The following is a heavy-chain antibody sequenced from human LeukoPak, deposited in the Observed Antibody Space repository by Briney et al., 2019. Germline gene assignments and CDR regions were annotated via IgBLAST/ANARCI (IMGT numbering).Heavy chain of an antibody. D-gene: IGHD3-22*01. Sequence: ASLKVSCKASGYTFTGYYMHWVRQAPGQGLEWMGWINPNSGGTNYAQKFQGRVTMTRDTSISTAYMELSRLRSDDTAVYYCARGSPILYYYDSSGFLDYWGQGTLVTVSS. CDR2: INPNSGGT. CDR1: GYTFTGYY. V-gene: IGHV1-2*02. J-gene: IGHJ4*02. CDR3: ARGSPILYYYDSSGFLDY.